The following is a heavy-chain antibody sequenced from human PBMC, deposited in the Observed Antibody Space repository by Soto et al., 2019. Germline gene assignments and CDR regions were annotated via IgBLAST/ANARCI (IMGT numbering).Heavy chain of an antibody. CDR1: GFTFDDYA. D-gene: IGHD3-10*01. CDR3: AKDRGSGSYAANYYYYGMDV. J-gene: IGHJ6*02. V-gene: IGHV3-9*01. Sequence: SLRLSCAASGFTFDDYAMHWVRQAPGKGLEWVSGINWNSGSIGYADSVKGRFTISRDNAKTSLYLQMNSLRAEDTALYYCAKDRGSGSYAANYYYYGMDVWGQGTTVTV. CDR2: INWNSGSI.